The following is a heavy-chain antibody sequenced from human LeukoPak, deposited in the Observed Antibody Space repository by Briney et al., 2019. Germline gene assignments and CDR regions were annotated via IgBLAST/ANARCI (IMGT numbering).Heavy chain of an antibody. J-gene: IGHJ5*01. D-gene: IGHD2/OR15-2a*01. CDR3: ARGGGAYLRFDP. Sequence: SETLSLTCTISGGSICNYYWSWIRQPAGKGLEWIGRIYASGSTNYNPSLKSRVTMSVDTSKNQFSLKLSSVTAADTAVYYCARGGGAYLRFDPWGQGTLVTVSS. CDR2: IYASGST. V-gene: IGHV4-4*07. CDR1: GGSICNYY.